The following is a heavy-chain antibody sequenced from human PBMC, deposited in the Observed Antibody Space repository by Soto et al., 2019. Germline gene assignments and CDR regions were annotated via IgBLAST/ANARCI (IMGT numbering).Heavy chain of an antibody. J-gene: IGHJ3*02. Sequence: PGGSLRLSCAASGFTFSSYWMHWVRQAPGKGLVWVSRINSDGSITSYADSVKGRFTISRDNAKNTLYLQMNSLRAEDTAVYYCARVEVGATKGAFDIWGQGTMVTVSS. CDR2: INSDGSIT. CDR3: ARVEVGATKGAFDI. V-gene: IGHV3-74*01. D-gene: IGHD1-26*01. CDR1: GFTFSSYW.